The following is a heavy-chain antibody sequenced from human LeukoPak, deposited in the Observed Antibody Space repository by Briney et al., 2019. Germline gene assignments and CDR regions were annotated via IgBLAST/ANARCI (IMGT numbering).Heavy chain of an antibody. CDR3: ARDKSGSSGWYSYFDY. J-gene: IGHJ4*02. CDR1: GYTFTSYT. CDR2: INAGNGNT. V-gene: IGHV1-3*01. D-gene: IGHD6-19*01. Sequence: ASVKVSCKASGYTFTSYTIHWVRQAPGQRLEWMGWINAGNGNTKYSQEFQDRVTITRDTSASTAYMELSRLRSDDTAVYYCARDKSGSSGWYSYFDYWGQGTLVTVSS.